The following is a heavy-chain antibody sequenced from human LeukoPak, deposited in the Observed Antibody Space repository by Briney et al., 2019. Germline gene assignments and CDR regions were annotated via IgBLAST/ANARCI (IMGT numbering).Heavy chain of an antibody. J-gene: IGHJ3*02. CDR1: GLTFSTYT. V-gene: IGHV3-23*01. D-gene: IGHD6-19*01. CDR2: ITGTADKT. CDR3: ARRGGSRGWGAFDI. Sequence: GGSLRLSCVASGLTFSTYTMHWVRQAPGKGLEWVSSITGTADKTYDADSVKGRFTISRDNSKNTLSLQMSSLRVEDTAIYYCARRGGSRGWGAFDIWGQGTIVTVSS.